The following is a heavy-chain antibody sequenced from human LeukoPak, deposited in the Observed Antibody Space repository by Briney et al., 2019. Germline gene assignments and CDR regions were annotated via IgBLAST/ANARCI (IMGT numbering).Heavy chain of an antibody. CDR3: AKESSGLLWDSHFDY. V-gene: IGHV3-23*01. CDR2: ISGSGGST. J-gene: IGHJ4*02. Sequence: PGGSLRLSCAASGFTFRSYGMHWVRQAPGKGLEWVSAISGSGGSTYYADSVKGRFTISRDNSKNTLYLQMNSLRAEDTAVYYCAKESSGLLWDSHFDYWGQGTLVTVSS. CDR1: GFTFRSYG. D-gene: IGHD3-10*01.